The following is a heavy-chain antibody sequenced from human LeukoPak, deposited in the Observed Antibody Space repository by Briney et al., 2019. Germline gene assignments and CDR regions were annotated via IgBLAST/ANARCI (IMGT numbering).Heavy chain of an antibody. CDR1: GFTFSSYG. CDR2: IWYDGSNK. Sequence: GGSLRLSCAASGFTFSSYGMHWVRQAPGKGLEWVAVIWYDGSNKYYTDSVKGRFTISRDNSKNTLYLQMNSLRTEDTAVYYCAKDSYYYYIDVWGKGTTVTVSS. J-gene: IGHJ6*03. V-gene: IGHV3-30*02. CDR3: AKDSYYYYIDV.